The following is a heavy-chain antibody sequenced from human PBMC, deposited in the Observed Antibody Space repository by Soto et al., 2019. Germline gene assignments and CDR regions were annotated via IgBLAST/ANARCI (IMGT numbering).Heavy chain of an antibody. CDR2: INHSGST. V-gene: IGHV4-34*01. J-gene: IGHJ4*02. CDR3: ARVGLGGYDLWGFDY. Sequence: QVQLQQWGAGLLKPSETLSLTCAVYGGSFSGYYWSWIRQPPGKGLEWLGEINHSGSTNYNPSLTSPVTLQVDTSKNQISLKLRSVTAAATAVYYWARVGLGGYDLWGFDYWGQGTLVTVSS. CDR1: GGSFSGYY. D-gene: IGHD5-12*01.